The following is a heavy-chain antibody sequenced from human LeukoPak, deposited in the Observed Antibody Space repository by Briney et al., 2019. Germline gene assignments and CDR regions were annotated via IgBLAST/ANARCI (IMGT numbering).Heavy chain of an antibody. V-gene: IGHV3-7*01. J-gene: IGHJ6*04. D-gene: IGHD3-10*01. CDR3: ARGSMVRGVIMGYYYYYGMDV. CDR2: IKQDGSEK. CDR1: GFTFSSYW. Sequence: GGSLRLSCAASGFTFSSYWMAWVRQAPGKGLEWVANIKQDGSEKYYVDSVKGRFTISRDNAKNSLYLQMNSLRAEDTAVYYCARGSMVRGVIMGYYYYYGMDVWGKGTTVTVSS.